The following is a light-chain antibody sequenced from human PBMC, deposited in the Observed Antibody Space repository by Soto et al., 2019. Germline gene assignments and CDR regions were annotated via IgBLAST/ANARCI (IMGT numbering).Light chain of an antibody. CDR3: HQRSNWPPDT. V-gene: IGKV3-11*01. CDR1: QSVTSTY. Sequence: ETVLTQSPGTLSLSPWERATLSCRASQSVTSTYLAWYQQKPGQAPRLLIYGASTRATGVPARFSGSGSGTDFTLTISSLEPEDFAVYYCHQRSNWPPDTFGHGTRLEIK. CDR2: GAS. J-gene: IGKJ5*01.